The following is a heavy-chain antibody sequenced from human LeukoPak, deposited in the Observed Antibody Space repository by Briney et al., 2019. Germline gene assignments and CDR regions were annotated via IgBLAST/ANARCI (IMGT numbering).Heavy chain of an antibody. CDR3: AKDQSYGGWNNWFDP. D-gene: IGHD4-23*01. J-gene: IGHJ5*02. Sequence: GGSLRLSCAASGCTFNDYAMHWVRQAPGKGLEWICLISGDGGTTNYAYFVKGRFTFSRDNSKNSLYLQLNGLRTEDTALYYCAKDQSYGGWNNWFDPWGQGTLVTVSS. CDR2: ISGDGGTT. V-gene: IGHV3-43*02. CDR1: GCTFNDYA.